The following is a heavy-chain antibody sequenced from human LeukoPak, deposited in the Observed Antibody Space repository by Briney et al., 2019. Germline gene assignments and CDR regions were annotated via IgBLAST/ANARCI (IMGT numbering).Heavy chain of an antibody. D-gene: IGHD1-1*01. Sequence: GSLRLSCAASGFTFSAYWMTWVRQAPGKGLEWVADIQENGNAKYYVDSVKGRFTISRDNAKNSLYLQMNSLRAEDTAVYYCAREWYTRSGDNGMDVWGQGTTVTVSS. CDR2: IQENGNAK. J-gene: IGHJ6*02. CDR3: AREWYTRSGDNGMDV. CDR1: GFTFSAYW. V-gene: IGHV3-7*01.